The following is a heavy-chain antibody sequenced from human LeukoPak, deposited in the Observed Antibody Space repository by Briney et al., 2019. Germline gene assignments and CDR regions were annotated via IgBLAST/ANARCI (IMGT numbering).Heavy chain of an antibody. Sequence: SLKVSCKASGGSFNTHAISWVRQAPGQGLEWMGRIIPILSTTTYAQKFQGRVTITADKSTSTAYMEVSSLRSDDTAVYYCARARNYCESTACYTHFDVWGQGTLVTVSS. V-gene: IGHV1-69*06. D-gene: IGHD2-2*02. J-gene: IGHJ4*02. CDR1: GGSFNTHA. CDR3: ARARNYCESTACYTHFDV. CDR2: IIPILSTT.